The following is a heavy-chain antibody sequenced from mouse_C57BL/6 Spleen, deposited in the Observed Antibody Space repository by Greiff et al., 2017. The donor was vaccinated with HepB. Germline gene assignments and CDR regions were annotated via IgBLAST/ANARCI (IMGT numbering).Heavy chain of an antibody. Sequence: QVQLQQSGAELVRPGTSVKVSCKASGYAFTNYLIEWVKQRPGQGLEWIGVINPGSGGTNYNEKFKGKATLTADKSSSTAYMQLSSLTYEDSAVYFCARSYGNYRYFDYWGQGTTLTVSS. D-gene: IGHD2-1*01. CDR2: INPGSGGT. CDR3: ARSYGNYRYFDY. J-gene: IGHJ2*01. CDR1: GYAFTNYL. V-gene: IGHV1-54*01.